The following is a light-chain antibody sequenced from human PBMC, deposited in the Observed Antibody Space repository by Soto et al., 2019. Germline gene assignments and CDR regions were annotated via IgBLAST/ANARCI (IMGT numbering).Light chain of an antibody. CDR3: QQYGSSSIT. CDR1: QSVSNNY. CDR2: GAS. V-gene: IGKV3-20*01. J-gene: IGKJ5*01. Sequence: EIVMTQSPATLSVSPGERATLSCKASQSVSNNYLAWYQQKPGQAPRLLIYGASSRATGIPDRFSGSGSGTDFTLTISRLEPEDFAVYYCQQYGSSSITFGQGTRLEI.